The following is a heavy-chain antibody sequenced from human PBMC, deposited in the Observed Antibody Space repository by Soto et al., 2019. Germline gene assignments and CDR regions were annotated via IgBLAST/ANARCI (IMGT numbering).Heavy chain of an antibody. Sequence: GGSLRLSCAASGFTFSSYWMSWVRQAPGKGLEWVANIKQDGSEKYYVDSVKRRFTISRDNAKNSLYLQMNSLRAEDTAVYYCAREAIAARLGPLFDYWGQGTLVTVSS. D-gene: IGHD6-6*01. CDR3: AREAIAARLGPLFDY. CDR2: IKQDGSEK. CDR1: GFTFSSYW. J-gene: IGHJ4*02. V-gene: IGHV3-7*01.